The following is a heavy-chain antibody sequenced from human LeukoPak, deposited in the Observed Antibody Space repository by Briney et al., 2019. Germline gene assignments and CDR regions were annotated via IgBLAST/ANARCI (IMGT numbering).Heavy chain of an antibody. D-gene: IGHD3-10*01. CDR3: AKDYCGSGSYRHFDY. Sequence: QPGGSLRLSCAASGFTFSSYAMSWIRQAPGKGLEWVSFISGSGGSTYYADTVKGRFTISRDNSKNTLYLQMNSLRAEDTAVYYCAKDYCGSGSYRHFDYWGQGTLVTVSS. V-gene: IGHV3-23*01. CDR2: ISGSGGST. CDR1: GFTFSSYA. J-gene: IGHJ4*02.